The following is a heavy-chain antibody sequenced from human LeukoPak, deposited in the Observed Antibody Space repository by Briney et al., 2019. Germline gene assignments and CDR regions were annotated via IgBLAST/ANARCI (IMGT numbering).Heavy chain of an antibody. Sequence: PGGSLRLSCAASGFTFSSYGMHWVRQAPGQGLEWMGWINPNSGGTNYAQKFQGRVTMTRDTSTSTAYMELSRLRSDDTAVDYCAREKVHYYDSSGYYEVNWFDHWGQGTLVTVSS. V-gene: IGHV1-2*02. CDR2: INPNSGGT. D-gene: IGHD3-22*01. CDR3: AREKVHYYDSSGYYEVNWFDH. J-gene: IGHJ5*02. CDR1: GFTFSSYG.